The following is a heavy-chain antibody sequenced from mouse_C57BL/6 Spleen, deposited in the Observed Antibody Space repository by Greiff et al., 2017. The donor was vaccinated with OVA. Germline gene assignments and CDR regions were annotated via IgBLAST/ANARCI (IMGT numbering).Heavy chain of an antibody. CDR1: GFSLSTSGMG. CDR2: IYWGDDK. CDR3: AQSYYGYDGFAY. Sequence: QVQLKESGPGILQSSQTLSLTCSFSGFSLSTSGMGVSWIRQPSGKGLEGLAHIYWGDDKRDNPSLRSGLTISKDTSINQVFLKITSVDTADTATYYCAQSYYGYDGFAYWGQGTLVTVSA. V-gene: IGHV8-12*01. J-gene: IGHJ3*01. D-gene: IGHD2-2*01.